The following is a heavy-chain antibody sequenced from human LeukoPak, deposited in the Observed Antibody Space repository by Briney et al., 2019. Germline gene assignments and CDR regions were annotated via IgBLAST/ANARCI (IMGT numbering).Heavy chain of an antibody. V-gene: IGHV1-8*01. Sequence: ASVKVSCKASGYTFTSYDINWVRQATGQGLEWMGWMNPRSGNTGYAQNFQGRVTMTRNTSITTSYMELSSLRSEDTAVYHCARASRTYYGDYLYYFDSWGQGTQVTVSS. CDR1: GYTFTSYD. J-gene: IGHJ4*02. D-gene: IGHD4-17*01. CDR3: ARASRTYYGDYLYYFDS. CDR2: MNPRSGNT.